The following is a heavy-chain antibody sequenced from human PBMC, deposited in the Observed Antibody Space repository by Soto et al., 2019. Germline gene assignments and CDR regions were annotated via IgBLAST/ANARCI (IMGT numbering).Heavy chain of an antibody. CDR2: ISSSSSTI. Sequence: EVQLVESGGGLVQPGGSLRLSCAASGFTFSSYSMNWVRQAPGKGLEWVSYISSSSSTIYYADSVKGRFTISRDNAKNSLYLQMNSLRAEDTAVYYCATHLGYCSGGSCYSLYWYFDLWGRGTLVTVSS. J-gene: IGHJ2*01. CDR1: GFTFSSYS. CDR3: ATHLGYCSGGSCYSLYWYFDL. V-gene: IGHV3-48*01. D-gene: IGHD2-15*01.